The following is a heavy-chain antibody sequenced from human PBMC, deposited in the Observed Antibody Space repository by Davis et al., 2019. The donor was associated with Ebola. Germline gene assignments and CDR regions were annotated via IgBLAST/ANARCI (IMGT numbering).Heavy chain of an antibody. CDR1: GGSFSGYY. CDR2: INHSGST. J-gene: IGHJ4*02. V-gene: IGHV4-34*01. CDR3: ARDYQLQNFDY. Sequence: PSETLSLTCAVYGGSFSGYYWSWIRQPPGKGLEWIGEINHSGSTIYNPSLKSRVTISVDTSKNQFSLKLSSVTAADTAVYYCARDYQLQNFDYWGQGTLVTVSS. D-gene: IGHD4-11*01.